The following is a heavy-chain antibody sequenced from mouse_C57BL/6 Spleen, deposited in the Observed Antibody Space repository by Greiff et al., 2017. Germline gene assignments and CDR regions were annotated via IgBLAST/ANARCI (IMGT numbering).Heavy chain of an antibody. CDR3: ARSGSGSSYNAMDY. V-gene: IGHV1-80*01. Sequence: QVQLKESGAELVKPGASVKISCKASGYAFSSYWMNWVKQRPGKGLEWIGQIYPGDGDTNYNGKFKGKATLTADKSSSTAYMQLSSLTSEDSAVYFCARSGSGSSYNAMDYWGQGTSVTVSS. D-gene: IGHD1-1*01. CDR2: IYPGDGDT. CDR1: GYAFSSYW. J-gene: IGHJ4*01.